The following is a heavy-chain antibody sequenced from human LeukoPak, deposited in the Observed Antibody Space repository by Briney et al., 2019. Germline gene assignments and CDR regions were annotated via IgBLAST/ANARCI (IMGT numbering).Heavy chain of an antibody. Sequence: ASVKVSCKASGYTFTGYYMHWVRQAPGQGLEWMGWINPNSGGTNYAQKFQGRVTMTRDTSISTAYMELSRLRSDDTAVYCCARERVGYYYDSSGYYAYWGQGTLVTVSS. V-gene: IGHV1-2*02. CDR3: ARERVGYYYDSSGYYAY. CDR1: GYTFTGYY. CDR2: INPNSGGT. J-gene: IGHJ4*02. D-gene: IGHD3-22*01.